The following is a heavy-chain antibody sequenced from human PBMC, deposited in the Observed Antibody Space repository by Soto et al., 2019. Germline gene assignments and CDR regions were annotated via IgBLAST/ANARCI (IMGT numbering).Heavy chain of an antibody. CDR1: GGTFRNHV. V-gene: IGHV1-69*13. CDR3: ARDLEFRDGNISHLDY. CDR2: IIPIIGTP. J-gene: IGHJ4*02. D-gene: IGHD3-10*01. Sequence: SVKVSCKASGGTFRNHVFNWVRQAPGQGLEWMGGIIPIIGTPNYAQKFQGRVTITADASTNTVYLDVSSLRSQDTAVYYCARDLEFRDGNISHLDYWGQGXLVTVYS.